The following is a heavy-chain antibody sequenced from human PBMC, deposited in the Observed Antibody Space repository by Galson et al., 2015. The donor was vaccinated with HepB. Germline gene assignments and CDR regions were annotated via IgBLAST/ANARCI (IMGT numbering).Heavy chain of an antibody. Sequence: SVKVSCKASGGTFSSYAISWVRQAPGQGLEWMGGIIPIFGTANYAQKFQGRVTITADKSTSTAYMELSSLRSEDTAVYYCATGYSGYDSGIEVVDYYYGMDVWGQGTTVTVSS. CDR1: GGTFSSYA. CDR3: ATGYSGYDSGIEVVDYYYGMDV. J-gene: IGHJ6*02. V-gene: IGHV1-69*06. D-gene: IGHD5-12*01. CDR2: IIPIFGTA.